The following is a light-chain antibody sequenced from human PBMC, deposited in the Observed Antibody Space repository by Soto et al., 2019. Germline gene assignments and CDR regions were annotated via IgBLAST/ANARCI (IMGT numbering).Light chain of an antibody. V-gene: IGKV3-15*01. CDR2: GAS. CDR1: QSVSRIN. CDR3: QQYNSWPFN. Sequence: EIVMTPSPATLSVSPVEIATLSCIASQSVSRINVAWYQQKPGQAPRLLIYGASTRATGIPGRFSGSGSGTEFTLTISSLQSEDFAVYYCQQYNSWPFNCGPGTKVDIK. J-gene: IGKJ3*01.